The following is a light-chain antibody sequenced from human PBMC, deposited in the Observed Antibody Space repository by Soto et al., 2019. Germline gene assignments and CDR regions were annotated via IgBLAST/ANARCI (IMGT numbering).Light chain of an antibody. Sequence: EIVLTQSPRSLSLSPGERATLSCRASQSISTSLAWYQQKPGQAPRLLIYDSSNRATGIPARFSGSGSVTDFTLTISSLEPEDFAVYYCQQRSDWPPVTFGGGTKVEIK. CDR2: DSS. CDR1: QSISTS. J-gene: IGKJ4*01. V-gene: IGKV3-11*01. CDR3: QQRSDWPPVT.